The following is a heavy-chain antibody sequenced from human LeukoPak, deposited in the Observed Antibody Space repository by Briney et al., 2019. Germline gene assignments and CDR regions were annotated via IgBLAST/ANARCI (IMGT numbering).Heavy chain of an antibody. CDR3: AREVWGPEY. J-gene: IGHJ4*02. V-gene: IGHV3-7*01. CDR2: IKQDGSDK. CDR1: GFTFTKYW. Sequence: PGGSLRLSCAASGFTFTKYWMTWVRQAPGKGLEWVGNIKQDGSDKNYMDSVKGRFTISRDNTKNSVYLQMSSLRAEDTAVYYCAREVWGPEYWGQGTLVPVCS. D-gene: IGHD1-14*01.